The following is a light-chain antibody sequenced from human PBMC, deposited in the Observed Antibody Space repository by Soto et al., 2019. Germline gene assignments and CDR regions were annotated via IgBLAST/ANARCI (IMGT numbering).Light chain of an antibody. Sequence: QSAMTQPPSVSGAPGQRVTISCTGSSSNIGAGYDVHWYQQLPGTAPKLLIYVNNNRPSGVPDRFSGSRSGTSASLAITGLQAEDEADYYCQSYDSSLSGSVFGGGTKVTVL. V-gene: IGLV1-40*01. J-gene: IGLJ3*02. CDR2: VNN. CDR1: SSNIGAGYD. CDR3: QSYDSSLSGSV.